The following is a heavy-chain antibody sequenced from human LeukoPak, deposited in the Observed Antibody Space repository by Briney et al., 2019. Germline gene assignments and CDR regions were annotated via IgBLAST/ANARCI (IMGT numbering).Heavy chain of an antibody. D-gene: IGHD2-15*01. CDR1: GFTFSSYA. Sequence: GGSLRLSCAASGFTFSSYAMHWVRQAPGKGLEWVAVIPYDGSNKYYADSVKGRFTISRDNSKNTLYLQMNSLRAEDTAVYYCAREVPVYYCSGGSCYSGAFDIWGQGTMVTVSS. CDR2: IPYDGSNK. J-gene: IGHJ3*02. CDR3: AREVPVYYCSGGSCYSGAFDI. V-gene: IGHV3-30*04.